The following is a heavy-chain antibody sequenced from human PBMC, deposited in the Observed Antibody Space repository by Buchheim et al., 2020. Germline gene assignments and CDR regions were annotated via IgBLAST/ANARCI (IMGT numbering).Heavy chain of an antibody. CDR1: GGSVSSGSYY. CDR3: ARDTDGSYFDY. CDR2: IYYSGST. D-gene: IGHD1-26*01. V-gene: IGHV4-61*01. J-gene: IGHJ4*02. Sequence: QVQLQESGPGLVKPSETLSLTCTVSGGSVSSGSYYWSWIRQPPGKGLEWIGYIYYSGSTNYNPSLKSRVTISVDTSKNQFSLKLSSVTAADTAVYYCARDTDGSYFDYWGQGTL.